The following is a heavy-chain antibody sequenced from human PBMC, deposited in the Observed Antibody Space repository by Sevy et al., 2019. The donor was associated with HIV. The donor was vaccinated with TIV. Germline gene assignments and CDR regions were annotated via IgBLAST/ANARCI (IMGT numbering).Heavy chain of an antibody. CDR2: INPNSGGT. D-gene: IGHD3-22*01. CDR3: ARDYYDSSGYYYGYFDY. V-gene: IGHV1-2*02. J-gene: IGHJ4*02. Sequence: ASLQVSCKASGYTFTGYYMHWVRQAPGQGLEWMGWINPNSGGTNYAQKFQGRVTMTRDTSISTAYMELSRLRSDDTAVYYCARDYYDSSGYYYGYFDYWGQGTLVTVSS. CDR1: GYTFTGYY.